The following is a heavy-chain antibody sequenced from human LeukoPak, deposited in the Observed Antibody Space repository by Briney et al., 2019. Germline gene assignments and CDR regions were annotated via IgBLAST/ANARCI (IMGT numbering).Heavy chain of an antibody. CDR3: ARDANGWTDY. J-gene: IGHJ4*02. V-gene: IGHV4-30-2*05. D-gene: IGHD2-8*01. Sequence: PSETLSLTCTISGDSISNGDYYWGWIRQPPGKGLEWIANIYHGGTTYYNPSLKSRVTISVDTSKNQFSLKLSSVTAADTAVYYCARDANGWTDYWGQGTLVTVSS. CDR2: IYHGGTT. CDR1: GDSISNGDYY.